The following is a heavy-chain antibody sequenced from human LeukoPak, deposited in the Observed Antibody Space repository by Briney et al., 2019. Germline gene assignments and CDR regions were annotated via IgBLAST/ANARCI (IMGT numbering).Heavy chain of an antibody. CDR2: MYYSGST. V-gene: IGHV4-39*01. Sequence: KAGGSLRLSCAASGFTLSRHPIFWVRQPPGKGLEWIGSMYYSGSTYYNPSLKSRVTISVDTSKNQFSLKLSSVTAADTAVYYCARLTRYEYYFDYWGQGTLVTVSS. J-gene: IGHJ4*02. CDR3: ARLTRYEYYFDY. D-gene: IGHD5-12*01. CDR1: GFTLSRHPIF.